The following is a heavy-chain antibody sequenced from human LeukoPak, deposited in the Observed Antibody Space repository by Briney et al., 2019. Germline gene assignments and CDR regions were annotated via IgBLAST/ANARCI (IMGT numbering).Heavy chain of an antibody. CDR1: GYRFTSYW. CDR3: ARPLFGHYPEYYFDY. CDR2: IYPGDPDT. D-gene: IGHD4-17*01. Sequence: GESLKISCKGSGYRFTSYWIGWVRQMPGKGLEWMGIIYPGDPDTRYSPSFQGQVTISADKSISTAYLQWSSLKASDTAMYYCARPLFGHYPEYYFDYWGQGTLVTVSS. V-gene: IGHV5-51*01. J-gene: IGHJ4*02.